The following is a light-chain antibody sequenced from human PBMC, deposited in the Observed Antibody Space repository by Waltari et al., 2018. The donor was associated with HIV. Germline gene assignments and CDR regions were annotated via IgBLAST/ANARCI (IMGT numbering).Light chain of an antibody. CDR1: ASNIGADYR. V-gene: IGLV1-40*01. J-gene: IGLJ2*01. CDR2: ANT. CDR3: QSYDKFLSAWI. Sequence: VLTQPPSVSGAPGQRVNISCAGSASNIGADYRVHWYRLFPGSAPKPLIFANTFRPSGVPDRFSGSRSGTSASRAISGLQTEDEADYFCQSYDKFLSAWIFGGGTRVTVL.